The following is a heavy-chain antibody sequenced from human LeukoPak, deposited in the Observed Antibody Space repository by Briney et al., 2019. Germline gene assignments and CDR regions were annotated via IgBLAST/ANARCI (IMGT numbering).Heavy chain of an antibody. CDR2: IKSKTDGGTT. V-gene: IGHV3-15*01. CDR1: GFTFSNAW. D-gene: IGHD1-26*01. CDR3: CLLGAPDYYYYYMDV. J-gene: IGHJ6*03. Sequence: GGSLRLSCAASGFTFSNAWMSWVRQAPGKGLEWVGRIKSKTDGGTTDYAAPVKGRFTISRDDSKNTLYLQMNSLKTEDTAVYYCCLLGAPDYYYYYMDVWGKGTTVTISS.